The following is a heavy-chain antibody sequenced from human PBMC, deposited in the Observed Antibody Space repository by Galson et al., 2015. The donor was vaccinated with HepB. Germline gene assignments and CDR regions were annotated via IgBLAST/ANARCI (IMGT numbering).Heavy chain of an antibody. Sequence: SVKVSCKASGGTFSSYAMHWVRQAPGQRLEWMGWINAGNSNTNYAQKLQGRVTMTTDTSTSTAYMELRSLRSDDTAVYYCARGGNGDGFYYYYYGMDVWGQGTTVTVSS. CDR1: GGTFSSYA. D-gene: IGHD4-17*01. CDR3: ARGGNGDGFYYYYYGMDV. CDR2: INAGNSNT. V-gene: IGHV1-3*01. J-gene: IGHJ6*02.